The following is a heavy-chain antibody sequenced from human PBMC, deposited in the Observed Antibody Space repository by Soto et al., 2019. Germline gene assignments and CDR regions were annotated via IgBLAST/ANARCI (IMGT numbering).Heavy chain of an antibody. Sequence: GSLRLSCAASGFTFSSYAMSWVRQAPGKGLEWVSAISGSGGSTYYADSVKGRFTISRDNSKNTLYLQMNSLRAEDTAVYYCASPSMVRGVIIFDYWGQGTLVTVSS. CDR3: ASPSMVRGVIIFDY. V-gene: IGHV3-23*01. CDR1: GFTFSSYA. J-gene: IGHJ4*02. D-gene: IGHD3-10*01. CDR2: ISGSGGST.